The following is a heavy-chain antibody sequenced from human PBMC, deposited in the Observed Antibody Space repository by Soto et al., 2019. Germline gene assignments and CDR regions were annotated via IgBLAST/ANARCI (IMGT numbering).Heavy chain of an antibody. CDR3: TTWFDCSSTSCYSAVYYYYGMDV. CDR2: IKSKTDGGTT. J-gene: IGHJ6*02. CDR1: GFTFSNAW. V-gene: IGHV3-15*01. D-gene: IGHD2-2*02. Sequence: VGSLRLSCAASGFTFSNAWMSWVRQAPGKGLEWVGRIKSKTDGGTTDYAAPVKGRFTISRDDSKNTLYLQMNSLKTEDTAVYYCTTWFDCSSTSCYSAVYYYYGMDVWGQGTTVTVSS.